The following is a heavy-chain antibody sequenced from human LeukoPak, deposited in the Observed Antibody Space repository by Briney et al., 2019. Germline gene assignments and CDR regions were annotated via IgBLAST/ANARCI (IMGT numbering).Heavy chain of an antibody. CDR2: IYYSGST. CDR1: GDSISSGGYY. J-gene: IGHJ3*02. V-gene: IGHV4-31*03. Sequence: SSETLSLTCTVSGDSISSGGYYWSWIRQHPGKGLEWIGYIYYSGSTYYNPSLKSRVTISVDTSKNQFSLKLSSVTAADTAVYYCAREAWIQLWDDAFDIWGQGTMVTVSS. CDR3: AREAWIQLWDDAFDI. D-gene: IGHD5-18*01.